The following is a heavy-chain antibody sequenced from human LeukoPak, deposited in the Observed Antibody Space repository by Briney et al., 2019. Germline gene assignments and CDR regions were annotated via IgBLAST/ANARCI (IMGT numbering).Heavy chain of an antibody. V-gene: IGHV4-34*01. J-gene: IGHJ4*02. D-gene: IGHD2-15*01. CDR2: INHSGST. CDR1: GGSFSGYY. CDR3: ASASVVVVAAMVF. Sequence: SETLSLTCAVYGGSFSGYYWSWIRQPPGKGLEWIGEINHSGSTNYNPSLKSRVTISVDTSKNQFSLKLSSVTAADTAVYYCASASVVVVAAMVFWGQGTLVTVSS.